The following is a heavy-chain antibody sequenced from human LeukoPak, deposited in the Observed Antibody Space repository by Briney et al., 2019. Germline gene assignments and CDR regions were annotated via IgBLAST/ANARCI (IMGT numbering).Heavy chain of an antibody. Sequence: PGRSLRLSCTASGFTFGAYPMSWFRQAPGEGLEWVGFIRSKGYGGTTEYAASVKGRFTISRDDSKNIAYLQMNSLKTEDTAVYFCTRDYGDVEYWGQGTLVTVSS. CDR3: TRDYGDVEY. V-gene: IGHV3-49*03. CDR1: GFTFGAYP. J-gene: IGHJ4*02. CDR2: IRSKGYGGTT. D-gene: IGHD4-17*01.